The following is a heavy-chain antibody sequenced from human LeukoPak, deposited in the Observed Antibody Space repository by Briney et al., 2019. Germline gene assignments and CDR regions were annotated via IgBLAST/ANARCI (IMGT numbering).Heavy chain of an antibody. CDR1: GGSISSYY. J-gene: IGHJ4*02. CDR2: IYYSGST. D-gene: IGHD6-19*01. V-gene: IGHV4-59*01. CDR3: ARGGSGWPYYFDY. Sequence: PSETLSLTCTVSGGSISSYYWSWIRQPPGKGLAWIGDIYYSGSTNYNPSRKSRVTISVDASKNQFSLKLSSVTAADTAVYYCARGGSGWPYYFDYWGQGTLVTVSS.